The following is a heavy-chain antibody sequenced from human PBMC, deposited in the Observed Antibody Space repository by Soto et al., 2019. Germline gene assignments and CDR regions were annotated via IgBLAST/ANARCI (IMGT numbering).Heavy chain of an antibody. CDR3: ARSSTVDTTAGGTHFDY. CDR2: INRGNGNT. Sequence: QVQLVQSGAEAKKPGASVKVSCKASGYILTNYAVQWVRQAPGQRLEWMGWINRGNGNTKYSEKFQGRVTSTRDTSASSVYMELSSLRSEDTAVYYCARSSTVDTTAGGTHFDYWGQGTLITVSS. J-gene: IGHJ4*02. V-gene: IGHV1-3*01. D-gene: IGHD6-13*01. CDR1: GYILTNYA.